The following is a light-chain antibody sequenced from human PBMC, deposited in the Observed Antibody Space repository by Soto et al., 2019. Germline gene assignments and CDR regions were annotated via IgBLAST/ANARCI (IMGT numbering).Light chain of an antibody. Sequence: DIQMTQSPSTLSASVGDRVTITCRASESISTWLAWYQQKPGKSPKLLIYGASNLEMGVPSRFSGSGSGTEFTLTISRLQPDDFAAYYCQQYNSFSYTFGQGTKLEIK. V-gene: IGKV1-5*01. CDR3: QQYNSFSYT. CDR2: GAS. CDR1: ESISTW. J-gene: IGKJ2*01.